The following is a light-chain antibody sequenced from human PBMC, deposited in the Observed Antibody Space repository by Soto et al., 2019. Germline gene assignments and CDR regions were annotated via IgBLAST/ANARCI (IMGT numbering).Light chain of an antibody. CDR1: QSVLYSSDNKNY. J-gene: IGKJ1*01. Sequence: DIVMTQSPDSLAVSLGERATINCKSSQSVLYSSDNKNYLAWYQQKPGQPPKLLIYWASTRESGVPVRFSGSGSGTDFTLTISSLQAEDVAVYYCQQYYSTPQTFGQGTRVEIK. CDR3: QQYYSTPQT. V-gene: IGKV4-1*01. CDR2: WAS.